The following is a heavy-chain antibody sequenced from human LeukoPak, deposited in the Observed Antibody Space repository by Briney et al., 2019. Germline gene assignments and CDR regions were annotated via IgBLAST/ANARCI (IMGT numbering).Heavy chain of an antibody. CDR2: IYTSGST. J-gene: IGHJ4*02. V-gene: IGHV4-4*09. D-gene: IGHD3-10*01. CDR3: ARSRGRKVTPFDY. Sequence: SETLSLTCTVSGGSTSTYYWSWIRQPPGKGLEWIGYIYTSGSTDYNPSLKSRVTISLDTSNNQFSLNLNSVTAADTAVYYCARSRGRKVTPFDYWGQGILVTVSS. CDR1: GGSTSTYY.